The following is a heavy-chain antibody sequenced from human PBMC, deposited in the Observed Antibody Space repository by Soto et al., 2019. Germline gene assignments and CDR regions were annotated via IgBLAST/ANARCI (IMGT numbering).Heavy chain of an antibody. CDR1: GFTFSSYE. CDR2: ISSSGSTI. CDR3: ARDRERHTVTHYYYGMDV. V-gene: IGHV3-48*03. J-gene: IGHJ6*02. D-gene: IGHD4-4*01. Sequence: EVQLVESGGGLVQPGGSLRLSCAASGFTFSSYEMNWVRQAPGKGLEWVSYISSSGSTIYYADSVKGRFTISRDNAKNSLYLQMNSLRAEDTAVYYCARDRERHTVTHYYYGMDVWGQGTTVTVSS.